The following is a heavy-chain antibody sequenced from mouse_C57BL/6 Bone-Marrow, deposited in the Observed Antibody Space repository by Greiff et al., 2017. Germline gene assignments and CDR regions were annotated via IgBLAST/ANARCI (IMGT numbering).Heavy chain of an antibody. CDR1: GFTFSDYG. CDR3: AGRGDYDYGYFDV. J-gene: IGHJ1*03. CDR2: ISSGSSTI. Sequence: EVHLVESGGGLVQPGGSLKLSCAASGFTFSDYGMHWVRQAPEKGLEWVAYISSGSSTIYYADTVKGRFTISSDHAKYTLFLQMTSLSSEDTAMYDCAGRGDYDYGYFDVWGTGTTVTVSS. D-gene: IGHD2-4*01. V-gene: IGHV5-17*01.